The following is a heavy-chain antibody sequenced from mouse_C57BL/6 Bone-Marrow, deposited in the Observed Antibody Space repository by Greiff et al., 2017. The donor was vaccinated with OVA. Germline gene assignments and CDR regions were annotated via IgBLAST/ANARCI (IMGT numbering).Heavy chain of an antibody. CDR2: IRSKSNNYET. V-gene: IGHV10-1*01. J-gene: IGHJ1*03. CDR1: GFSFNTYA. D-gene: IGHD1-1*01. CDR3: VRHTYGSSTGFDV. Sequence: EVQRVESGGGLVQPKGSLKLSCAASGFSFNTYAMNWVRQAPGKGLEWVARIRSKSNNYETYYADSVKDRFTISRDASESMLYLQMNNLKTKSTAMYDCVRHTYGSSTGFDVWGTGTTVTVSS.